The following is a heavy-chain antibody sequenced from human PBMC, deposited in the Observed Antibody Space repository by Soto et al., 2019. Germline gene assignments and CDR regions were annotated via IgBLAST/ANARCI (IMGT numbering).Heavy chain of an antibody. Sequence: ASVKVSCKASGYTFTSYGISWVRQAPGQGLEWMGWISAYNGNTNYAQKLQGRVTMTTDTSTSTAYMELRSLRSDDTAVYYCATAPYDFWSGYYALELDASDIWGQGTMVTVSS. CDR1: GYTFTSYG. V-gene: IGHV1-18*04. D-gene: IGHD3-3*01. CDR3: ATAPYDFWSGYYALELDASDI. CDR2: ISAYNGNT. J-gene: IGHJ3*02.